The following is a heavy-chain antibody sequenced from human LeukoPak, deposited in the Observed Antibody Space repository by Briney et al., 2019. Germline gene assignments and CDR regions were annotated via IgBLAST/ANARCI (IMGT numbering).Heavy chain of an antibody. CDR1: GGSISSSSYY. V-gene: IGHV4-39*07. D-gene: IGHD6-19*01. CDR3: ARLSQPAVVAGLYYFDY. J-gene: IGHJ4*02. CDR2: IYYSGST. Sequence: SETLSLTCTVSGGSISSSSYYWGWIRQPPGKGLEWIGSIYYSGSTYYNPSLKSRVTISVDTTKNQFSLKLSSVTAADTAVYYCARLSQPAVVAGLYYFDYWGQGTLVTVSS.